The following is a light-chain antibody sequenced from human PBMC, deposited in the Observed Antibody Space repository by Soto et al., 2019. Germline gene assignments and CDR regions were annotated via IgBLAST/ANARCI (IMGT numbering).Light chain of an antibody. Sequence: DIQMTQSPSSLSASVGDRVTITCQASQDISNYLNWYQQKPGKAPKLLIYDASNLETGVPSRFSGSGSGTDFTFTFRSLQPEDIATYYCQQYDNLPITFGQGTRLEIK. CDR3: QQYDNLPIT. CDR2: DAS. CDR1: QDISNY. V-gene: IGKV1-33*01. J-gene: IGKJ5*01.